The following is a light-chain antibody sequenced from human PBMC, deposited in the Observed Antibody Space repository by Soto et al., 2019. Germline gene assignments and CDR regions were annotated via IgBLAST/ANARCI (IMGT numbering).Light chain of an antibody. CDR1: SSNIGAGYD. V-gene: IGLV1-40*01. CDR2: GNT. Sequence: QSVLTQPPSVSGAPGQRVTISCTGSSSNIGAGYDVHWYQQFPGTTPKFLIYGNTNRPSGVPDRFSASKSGTSASLDITGLQAEDEAEYFCQYYDSSLTVVFGGGTKLTVL. J-gene: IGLJ2*01. CDR3: QYYDSSLTVV.